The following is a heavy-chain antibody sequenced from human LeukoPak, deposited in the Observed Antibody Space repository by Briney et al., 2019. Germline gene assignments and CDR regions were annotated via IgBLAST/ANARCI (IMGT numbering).Heavy chain of an antibody. CDR1: GFTFSGYA. V-gene: IGHV3-23*01. CDR3: ARAVPSGYYYFDY. J-gene: IGHJ4*02. D-gene: IGHD3-3*01. Sequence: PGGSLRLSCAASGFTFSGYAMSWVRQAPGKGLQWVSAISGRGGTSYFADSVKGRFTISRDNSKNTLHLQMSSLRADDTALSYCARAVPSGYYYFDYWGQGTLVTVSS. CDR2: ISGRGGTS.